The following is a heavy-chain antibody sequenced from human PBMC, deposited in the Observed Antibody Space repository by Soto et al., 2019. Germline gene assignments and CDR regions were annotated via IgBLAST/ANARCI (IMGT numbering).Heavy chain of an antibody. D-gene: IGHD3-3*01. V-gene: IGHV3-21*01. CDR2: ISSSSSYI. Sequence: GGSLRLSCAASGLTFSSYSMNWVRQAPGKGLEWVSSISSSSSYIYYADSVKGRFTISRDNAKNSLYLQMNSLRAEDTAVYYCARAGDRYYDFWSGYANWSDPWGPGTLVTVS. CDR1: GLTFSSYS. J-gene: IGHJ5*02. CDR3: ARAGDRYYDFWSGYANWSDP.